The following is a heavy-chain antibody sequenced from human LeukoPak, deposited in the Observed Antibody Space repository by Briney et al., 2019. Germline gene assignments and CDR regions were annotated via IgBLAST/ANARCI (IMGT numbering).Heavy chain of an antibody. Sequence: SETLSLTCAVYGGSFSGYYWSWIRQPPGKGLEWIGEINHSGSTNYNPSLKSRVTISVDTSKNQFSLKLSSVTAADTAVYYCARGGSVAIFGVVIPAYGTDVWGQGTTVTVSS. CDR1: GGSFSGYY. D-gene: IGHD3-3*01. CDR2: INHSGST. CDR3: ARGGSVAIFGVVIPAYGTDV. V-gene: IGHV4-34*01. J-gene: IGHJ6*02.